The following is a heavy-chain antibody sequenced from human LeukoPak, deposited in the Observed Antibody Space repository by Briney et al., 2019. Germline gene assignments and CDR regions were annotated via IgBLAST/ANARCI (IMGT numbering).Heavy chain of an antibody. D-gene: IGHD6-13*01. Sequence: PGGSLRLSCAASGFTFSSYAMSWVRQAPGTELEWVSAISGSGGSTYYADSVKGRFTISRDNSKNTLYLQMNSLRAEDTAVYYCAKDKAIAAAGYFDYWGQGTVVTVSS. J-gene: IGHJ4*02. CDR1: GFTFSSYA. CDR3: AKDKAIAAAGYFDY. V-gene: IGHV3-23*01. CDR2: ISGSGGST.